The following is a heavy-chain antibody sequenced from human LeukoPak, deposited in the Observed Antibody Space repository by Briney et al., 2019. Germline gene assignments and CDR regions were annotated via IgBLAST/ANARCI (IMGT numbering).Heavy chain of an antibody. CDR3: ARDAKYYYGSRTYFFFEY. J-gene: IGHJ4*02. D-gene: IGHD3-10*01. CDR1: GYSISSGYY. V-gene: IGHV4-38-2*02. CDR2: IYHSGST. Sequence: SETLSLTCTVSGYSISSGYYCGWIRQPPGKGLEWIGTIYHSGSTNYNPSLKSRVTMSIDTSKNQFSLKLSSITAADTAVYYCARDAKYYYGSRTYFFFEYWGQGTLPTVSS.